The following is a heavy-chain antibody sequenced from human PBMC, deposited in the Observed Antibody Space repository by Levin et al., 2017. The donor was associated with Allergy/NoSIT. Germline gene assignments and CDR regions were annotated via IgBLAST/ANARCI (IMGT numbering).Heavy chain of an antibody. CDR2: IFPRDSDA. V-gene: IGHV5-51*01. J-gene: IGHJ2*01. D-gene: IGHD6-13*01. CDR3: ARLFSSSWSPIDWYFDL. CDR1: GYTFSNYW. Sequence: GESLKISCKGSGYTFSNYWIGWVRQMPGKGLEWMGVIFPRDSDARYSPSFQGHVTISADKSISTAYLQWSSLKPSDTAIYYCARLFSSSWSPIDWYFDLWGPGTLITVSS.